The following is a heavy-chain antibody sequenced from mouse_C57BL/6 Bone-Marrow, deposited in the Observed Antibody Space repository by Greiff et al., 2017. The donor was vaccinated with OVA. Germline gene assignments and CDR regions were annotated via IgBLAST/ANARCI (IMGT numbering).Heavy chain of an antibody. CDR2: INPSSGYT. V-gene: IGHV1-7*01. D-gene: IGHD1-1*01. CDR1: GYTFTSYW. Sequence: QVQLKQSGAELAKPGASVKLSCTASGYTFTSYWMHWVKQRPGQGLEWIGYINPSSGYTKYNQKFKDKATLTADKSSSTAYMQLSSLTYEDSAVYYCASGYYGSSFAYWGQGTLVTVSA. J-gene: IGHJ3*01. CDR3: ASGYYGSSFAY.